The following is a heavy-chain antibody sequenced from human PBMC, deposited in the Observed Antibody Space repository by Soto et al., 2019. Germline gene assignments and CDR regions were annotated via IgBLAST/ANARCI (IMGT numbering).Heavy chain of an antibody. CDR3: TRVVRFGSAEYSYSYGMDV. CDR2: ANSDGSST. D-gene: IGHD3-10*01. CDR1: GFTFNTYW. Sequence: DVQLVESGGGLVQPGGSLRLSCAASGFTFNTYWMHWVRQAPGKGLVWVSRANSDGSSTTYADSVKGRFTISRDNARNTLYLQMNSLRAEDTAVYYCTRVVRFGSAEYSYSYGMDVWGQGTTVTVSS. J-gene: IGHJ6*02. V-gene: IGHV3-74*03.